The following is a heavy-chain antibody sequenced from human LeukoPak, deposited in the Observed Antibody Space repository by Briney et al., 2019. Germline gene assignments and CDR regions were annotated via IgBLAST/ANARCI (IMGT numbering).Heavy chain of an antibody. CDR2: IRYDGSNK. J-gene: IGHJ4*02. CDR3: AKGDKYSYGADY. V-gene: IGHV3-30*02. CDR1: GFTFSSYG. D-gene: IGHD5-18*01. Sequence: PGGSLRLSCAASGFTFSSYGMHWVRQAPGKGLEWVAFIRYDGSNKYYADSVKGRFTISRDNSKNTLYLQMNSLRAEDTAVYYCAKGDKYSYGADYWGQGTLVTVSS.